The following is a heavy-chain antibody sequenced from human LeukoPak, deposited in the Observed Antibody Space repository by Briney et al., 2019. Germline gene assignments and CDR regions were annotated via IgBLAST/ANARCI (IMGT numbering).Heavy chain of an antibody. CDR3: TRDRGFYDLLGY. J-gene: IGHJ4*02. V-gene: IGHV3-30*03. D-gene: IGHD5/OR15-5a*01. Sequence: GGSLRLSCAASGFTFSIYGIHWVRQAPGKGLEWVAVISYDGSNKYYADSVKGRFTISRDNAKNSLYLQMNSLRAEDTAVYYCTRDRGFYDLLGYWGQGTLVTVSS. CDR2: ISYDGSNK. CDR1: GFTFSIYG.